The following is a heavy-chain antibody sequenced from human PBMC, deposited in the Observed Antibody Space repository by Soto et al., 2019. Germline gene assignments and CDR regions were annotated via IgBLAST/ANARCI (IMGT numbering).Heavy chain of an antibody. CDR1: GYTFIDYY. V-gene: IGHV1-2*02. CDR2: INPKSGGT. CDR3: ARGGVTIFGVVDN. J-gene: IGHJ4*02. Sequence: QVQVVQSGTEVKKPGASVKVSCKASGYTFIDYYMHWVRQAPGQGLEWMGWINPKSGGTNYAQKVQGRVTMTRDTSISTAYMELTRLRSDDTAIYYCARGGVTIFGVVDNWGQGTLVTVSP. D-gene: IGHD3-3*01.